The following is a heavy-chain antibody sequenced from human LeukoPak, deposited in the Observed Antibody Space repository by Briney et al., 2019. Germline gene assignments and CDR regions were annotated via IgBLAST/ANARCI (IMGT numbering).Heavy chain of an antibody. D-gene: IGHD3-22*01. V-gene: IGHV3-15*01. CDR1: GFTFSNAW. CDR2: IKRKTDGGTT. Sequence: GGSLRLSCAASGFTFSNAWMSWVRQAPGKGLEWVGRIKRKTDGGTTNSAAPVKGRFTISRDGLKNTLYLQMNSLKTEDTAMYYCTTRIYYDSSGYSDFDYWGQGTLVTVSS. J-gene: IGHJ4*02. CDR3: TTRIYYDSSGYSDFDY.